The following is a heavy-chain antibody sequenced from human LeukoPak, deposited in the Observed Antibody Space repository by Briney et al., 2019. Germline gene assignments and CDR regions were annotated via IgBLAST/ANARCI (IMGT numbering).Heavy chain of an antibody. D-gene: IGHD3-22*01. CDR2: ISAYNGNT. CDR1: GYTFTRYG. V-gene: IGHV1-18*01. CDR3: ARGKITMIVDGSFDY. Sequence: ASVKVSCKASGYTFTRYGISWVRQAPGQGLEWMGWISAYNGNTNYAQKLQGRVTITTDTSTSTAYMELRSLRSGDTSVYYCARGKITMIVDGSFDYWGQGTLVTVSS. J-gene: IGHJ4*02.